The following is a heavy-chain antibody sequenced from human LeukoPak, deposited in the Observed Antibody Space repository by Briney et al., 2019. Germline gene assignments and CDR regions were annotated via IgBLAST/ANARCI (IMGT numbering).Heavy chain of an antibody. J-gene: IGHJ4*02. Sequence: GGSLRLSCAASGFTFSSYEMNWVRQAPGKGLEWVSYISSSGSTTYHADSVKGRFTTSRDNAKNSLYLQMNSLRAEDTAVYYCARCSGGDFDYWGQGTLVTVSS. V-gene: IGHV3-48*03. CDR2: ISSSGSTT. CDR3: ARCSGGDFDY. D-gene: IGHD6-19*01. CDR1: GFTFSSYE.